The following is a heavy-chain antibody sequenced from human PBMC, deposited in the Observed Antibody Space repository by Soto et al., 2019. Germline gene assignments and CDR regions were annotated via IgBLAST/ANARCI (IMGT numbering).Heavy chain of an antibody. CDR3: AREVPEVYLVEY. D-gene: IGHD1-26*01. CDR1: GGTFSSYT. Sequence: QVQLVQSGAEVKKPGSSVKVSCKASGGTFSSYTISWVRQAPGQGLEWMGRIIPILGIANYAQKFQGRVTITADKSTSTAYMELSSLRSEDTAVYYCAREVPEVYLVEYWGQGTLVTVSS. CDR2: IIPILGIA. V-gene: IGHV1-69*08. J-gene: IGHJ4*02.